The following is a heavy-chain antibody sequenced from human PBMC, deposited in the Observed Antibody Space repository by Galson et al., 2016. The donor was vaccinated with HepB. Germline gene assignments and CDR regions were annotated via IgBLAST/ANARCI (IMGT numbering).Heavy chain of an antibody. Sequence: SLRLSCAASGFTLRIYAMSWVRQAQGKGLEWVSVISGDGGTTYHADSVKGRFTISRDNSKNTVYLQMNSLKDEDTAVYYCASARKVFGPFDPWGQGTLVTVSS. CDR1: GFTLRIYA. D-gene: IGHD3-3*01. J-gene: IGHJ5*02. CDR3: ASARKVFGPFDP. V-gene: IGHV3-23*01. CDR2: ISGDGGTT.